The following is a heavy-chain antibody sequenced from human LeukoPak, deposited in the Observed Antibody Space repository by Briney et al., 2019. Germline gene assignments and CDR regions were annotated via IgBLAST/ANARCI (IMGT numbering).Heavy chain of an antibody. CDR3: AKDGTGCGGDCYSDY. Sequence: GGSLRLSCTASGFTFSSYAMYWVRQAPGKGLEWVSGIFGSGGSAHYADSVKGRFTISRDNSQNTLYLQMNSLRAEDTALYYCAKDGTGCGGDCYSDYWGQGTLVTVSS. V-gene: IGHV3-23*01. CDR1: GFTFSSYA. D-gene: IGHD2-21*02. J-gene: IGHJ4*02. CDR2: IFGSGGSA.